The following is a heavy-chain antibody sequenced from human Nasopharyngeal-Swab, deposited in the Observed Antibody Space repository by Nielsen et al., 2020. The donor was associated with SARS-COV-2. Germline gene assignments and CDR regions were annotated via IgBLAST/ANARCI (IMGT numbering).Heavy chain of an antibody. Sequence: GESLKISCAASGFTFSIYTMNWVRQAPGKGLEWVSAISSSGDYIYHAASVKGRFTISRDNAKNSVYLQMNSLRAEDTALYYCTRDTPAMFAYWGQGTLVSVSS. J-gene: IGHJ4*02. CDR2: ISSSGDYI. CDR1: GFTFSIYT. CDR3: TRDTPAMFAY. V-gene: IGHV3-21*01.